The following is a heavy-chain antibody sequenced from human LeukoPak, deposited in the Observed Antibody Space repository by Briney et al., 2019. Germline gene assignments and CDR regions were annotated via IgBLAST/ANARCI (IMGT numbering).Heavy chain of an antibody. CDR1: GFTFDEYA. Sequence: PGGSLRLSCAASGFTFDEYAMHWVRQAPGKGLEWVSGISYSSGSIGYVDSVKGRFTISRDNAKNSLYLQMNSLRAEDTAVYYCHAGDYGDYSGSDAFDIWGQGTMVTVSS. CDR2: ISYSSGSI. CDR3: HAGDYGDYSGSDAFDI. D-gene: IGHD4-17*01. J-gene: IGHJ3*02. V-gene: IGHV3-9*01.